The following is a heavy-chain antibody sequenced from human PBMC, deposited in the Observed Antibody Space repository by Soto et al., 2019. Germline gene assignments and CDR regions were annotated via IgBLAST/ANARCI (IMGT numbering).Heavy chain of an antibody. D-gene: IGHD1-1*01. Sequence: PGGSLRLSCAASGFTFSSYAMSWVRQAPGKGLEWVSAISGSGGSTYYADSVKGRFTISRDNSKNTLYLQMNSLRAEDTAVYYCAKAGNWNPRGTWFDPWGQGTLVTVSS. CDR3: AKAGNWNPRGTWFDP. CDR1: GFTFSSYA. V-gene: IGHV3-23*01. CDR2: ISGSGGST. J-gene: IGHJ5*02.